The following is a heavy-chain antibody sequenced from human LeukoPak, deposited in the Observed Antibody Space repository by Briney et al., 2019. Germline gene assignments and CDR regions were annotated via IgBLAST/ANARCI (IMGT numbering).Heavy chain of an antibody. V-gene: IGHV1-18*01. Sequence: ASVKVSCKASGYTFTSYGISWVRQAPGQGLEWMGWISAYNGNTNYAQKLQGRVTMTTDTSTSTAYMELRSLRSDDTAVYYCARDVWIQLWTPGYDYWGQGTLVTVSS. D-gene: IGHD5-18*01. CDR1: GYTFTSYG. CDR3: ARDVWIQLWTPGYDY. CDR2: ISAYNGNT. J-gene: IGHJ4*02.